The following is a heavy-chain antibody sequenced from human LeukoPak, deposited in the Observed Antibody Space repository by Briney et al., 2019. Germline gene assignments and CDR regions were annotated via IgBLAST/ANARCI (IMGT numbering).Heavy chain of an antibody. CDR1: GFTIRDYH. V-gene: IGHV3-33*06. CDR2: IWFDGSNQ. D-gene: IGHD6-13*01. Sequence: GGSLRLSCAASGFTIRDYHMNWVRQAPGKGLEWVAVIWFDGSNQYYADSVRGRFTISRDNSNNMLYLQMNSLRVEDTAVYYCAKDPAAAGTAEYFHHWGQGTLVTVSS. J-gene: IGHJ1*01. CDR3: AKDPAAAGTAEYFHH.